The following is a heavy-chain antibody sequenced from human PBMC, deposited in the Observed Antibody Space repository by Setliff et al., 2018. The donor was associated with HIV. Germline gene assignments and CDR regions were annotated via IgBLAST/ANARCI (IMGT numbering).Heavy chain of an antibody. CDR3: ARDPPWNYDSSGYPYYFDY. V-gene: IGHV3-20*04. CDR1: GFTFDNYG. CDR2: IKWNGGST. J-gene: IGHJ4*02. Sequence: PGGSLRLSCAASGFTFDNYGMSWVRQVPGKGLEWVSGIKWNGGSTGYGDSVKGRFTISRDNAKNSLYLQMNSLRAEDTAVYYCARDPPWNYDSSGYPYYFDYWGQGTLVTVSS. D-gene: IGHD3-22*01.